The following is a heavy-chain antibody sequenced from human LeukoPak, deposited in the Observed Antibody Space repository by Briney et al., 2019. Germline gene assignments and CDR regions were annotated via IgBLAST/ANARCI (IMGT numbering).Heavy chain of an antibody. V-gene: IGHV1-2*06. D-gene: IGHD3-22*01. CDR1: GYTFTGYY. CDR2: INPNSGGT. CDR3: AKIVDYYDSSGYYFDY. J-gene: IGHJ4*02. Sequence: ASVKVSCKASGYTFTGYYMHWVRQAPGQGLEWMGRINPNSGGTNYAQKFQCRVTMTRDTSISTAYMELSRLRSDDTAVYYCAKIVDYYDSSGYYFDYWGQGTLVTVSS.